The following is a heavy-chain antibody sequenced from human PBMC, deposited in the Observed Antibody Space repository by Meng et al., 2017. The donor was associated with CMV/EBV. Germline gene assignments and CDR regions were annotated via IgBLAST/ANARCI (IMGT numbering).Heavy chain of an antibody. V-gene: IGHV3-23*01. CDR1: GFTFSSYA. CDR3: AKVTRPGTGTTEYFDY. Sequence: GESLKTPCAASGFTFSSYAMSWGRQAPGKGLEGVSAISGSGGSTYYADSVKGRFTIARDNSKNTLYLQMNSLRAEDTAVYYCAKVTRPGTGTTEYFDYWGQGTLVTVSS. J-gene: IGHJ4*02. CDR2: ISGSGGST. D-gene: IGHD1-7*01.